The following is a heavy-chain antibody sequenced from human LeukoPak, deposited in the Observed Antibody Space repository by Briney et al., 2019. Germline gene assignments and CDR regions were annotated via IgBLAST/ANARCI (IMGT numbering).Heavy chain of an antibody. V-gene: IGHV3-33*01. CDR3: ARDHSSGWYSDYFDY. Sequence: GGSLRLSCAASGFTFSSYGMHWVRQAPGKGLEWVAVIWYDGSNKYYADSVKGRFTISRDNSKNTLYLQMNSLRAEDTAVYYCARDHSSGWYSDYFDYWGQGALVTVSS. CDR2: IWYDGSNK. J-gene: IGHJ4*02. CDR1: GFTFSSYG. D-gene: IGHD6-19*01.